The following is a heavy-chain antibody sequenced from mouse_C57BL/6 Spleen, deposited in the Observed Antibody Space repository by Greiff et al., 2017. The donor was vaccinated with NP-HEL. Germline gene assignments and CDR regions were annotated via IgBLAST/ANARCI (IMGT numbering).Heavy chain of an antibody. CDR2: ISYDGSN. CDR1: GYSITSGYY. V-gene: IGHV3-6*01. D-gene: IGHD2-3*01. Sequence: EVKLMESGPGLVKPSQSLSLTCSVTGYSITSGYYWNWIRQFPGNKLEWMGYISYDGSNNYNPSLKNRISITRDTSKNQFFLKLNSVTTEDTATYYCAREGLLRPLDYWGQGTTLTVSS. CDR3: AREGLLRPLDY. J-gene: IGHJ2*01.